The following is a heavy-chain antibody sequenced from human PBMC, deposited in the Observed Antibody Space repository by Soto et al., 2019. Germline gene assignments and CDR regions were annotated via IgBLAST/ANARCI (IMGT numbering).Heavy chain of an antibody. V-gene: IGHV3-7*01. J-gene: IGHJ3*02. CDR1: GFTFSSYW. CDR3: ARDQVLGTGYDAFDI. Sequence: GGSLRLSCAASGFTFSSYWMSWVRQAPGKGLEWVANIKQDGSEKYYVDSVKGRFTISRDNAKNSLYLQMNSLRAEDTAVYYCARDQVLGTGYDAFDIWGQGTMVTVSS. D-gene: IGHD7-27*01. CDR2: IKQDGSEK.